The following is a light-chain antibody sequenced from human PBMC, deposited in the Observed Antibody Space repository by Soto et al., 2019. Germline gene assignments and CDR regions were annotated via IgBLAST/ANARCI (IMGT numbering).Light chain of an antibody. V-gene: IGLV3-9*01. J-gene: IGLJ3*02. CDR2: RDS. CDR1: NIGSKN. CDR3: QVWDSSTAV. Sequence: SSELTQPLSVSVALGQTARITCGGNNIGSKNEHWYQQKPGQAPVLVIYRDSNRPSGIPERFSGSNSGNTATLTISRAQAGDEADYYCQVWDSSTAVFGGGTKLTVL.